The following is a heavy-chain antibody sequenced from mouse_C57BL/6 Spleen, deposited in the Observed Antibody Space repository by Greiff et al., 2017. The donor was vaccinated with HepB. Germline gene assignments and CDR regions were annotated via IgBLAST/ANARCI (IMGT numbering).Heavy chain of an antibody. D-gene: IGHD1-1*01. CDR1: GFNIKDDY. CDR3: TPNYYGSSSDDY. Sequence: VQLQESGAELVRPGASVKLSCTASGFNIKDDYMHWVKQRPEQGLEWIGWIDPENGDTEYASKFQGKATITADTSSNTAYLQLSSLTSEDTAVYYCTPNYYGSSSDDYWGQGTTLTVSS. V-gene: IGHV14-4*01. J-gene: IGHJ2*01. CDR2: IDPENGDT.